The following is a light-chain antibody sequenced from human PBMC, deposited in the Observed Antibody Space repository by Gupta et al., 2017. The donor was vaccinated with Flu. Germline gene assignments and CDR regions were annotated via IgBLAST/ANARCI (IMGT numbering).Light chain of an antibody. CDR1: QTIGSN. CDR2: YAS. J-gene: IGKJ5*01. CDR3: QQSSSLPIT. Sequence: ADFQSVTPKEKVTITCRASQTIGSNLHWYQQKPGQSPNLLIKYASQSSSGVPSRFSGSGSGTDFTLTINSVEAEDAATYYCQQSSSLPITFGQGTRVEIK. V-gene: IGKV6-21*01.